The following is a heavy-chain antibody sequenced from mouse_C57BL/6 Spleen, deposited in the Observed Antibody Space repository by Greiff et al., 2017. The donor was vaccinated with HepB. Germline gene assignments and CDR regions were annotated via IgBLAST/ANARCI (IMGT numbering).Heavy chain of an antibody. CDR3: ARGGYYGNYEFAY. Sequence: VMLVESGAELARPGASVKMSCKASGYTFTSYTMHWVKQRPGQGLEWIGYINPSSGYTKYNQKFKDKATLTADKSSSTAYMQLSSLTSEDSAVYYCARGGYYGNYEFAYWGQGTLVTVSA. V-gene: IGHV1-4*01. D-gene: IGHD2-1*01. CDR1: GYTFTSYT. J-gene: IGHJ3*01. CDR2: INPSSGYT.